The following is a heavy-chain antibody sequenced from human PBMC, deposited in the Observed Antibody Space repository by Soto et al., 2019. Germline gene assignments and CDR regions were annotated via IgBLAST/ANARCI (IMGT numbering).Heavy chain of an antibody. Sequence: EVQLLESGGGLVQPGGSLRLSCAASGFSFSSYAMNWVRQAPGKGLEWVSAISGSGDNTKFADSVQGRFTISRDNSMNTLYLQMDSLKAEDTAVYYCAKGSTQGYASTWGRSHLDFWGRGTLVTASS. CDR3: AKGSTQGYASTWGRSHLDF. CDR2: ISGSGDNT. CDR1: GFSFSSYA. J-gene: IGHJ4*02. D-gene: IGHD2-15*01. V-gene: IGHV3-23*01.